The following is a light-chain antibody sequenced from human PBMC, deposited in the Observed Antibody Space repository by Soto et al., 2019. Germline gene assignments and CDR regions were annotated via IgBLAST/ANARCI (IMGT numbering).Light chain of an antibody. J-gene: IGKJ4*01. Sequence: DIQMTQSPTTLSASVGDRVTITCRASQSIKNWLAWYQQKPGTAPKFLIYDASTLESGVPSRFSGSGSGTEFTLTISSLQADDFATYFCQQYDDYPLTFGGGTKVEIK. CDR2: DAS. CDR3: QQYDDYPLT. CDR1: QSIKNW. V-gene: IGKV1-5*01.